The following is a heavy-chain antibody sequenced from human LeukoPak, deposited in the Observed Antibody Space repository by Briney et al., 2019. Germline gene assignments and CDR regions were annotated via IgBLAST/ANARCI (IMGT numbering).Heavy chain of an antibody. Sequence: GGSLRLSCAASGFTFSDYYMSWIRQAPGKGLEWVSYISSSGSAIYYADSVKGRFTISRDNAKNSLYLQMNSLRAEDTAVYYCARDYSSGWFFDYWGQGTLVTVSS. CDR1: GFTFSDYY. CDR2: ISSSGSAI. J-gene: IGHJ4*02. D-gene: IGHD6-19*01. CDR3: ARDYSSGWFFDY. V-gene: IGHV3-11*01.